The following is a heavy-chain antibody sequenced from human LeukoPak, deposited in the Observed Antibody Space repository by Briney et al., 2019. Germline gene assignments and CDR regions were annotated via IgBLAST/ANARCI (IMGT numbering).Heavy chain of an antibody. D-gene: IGHD3-22*01. CDR2: IYYSGNP. CDR3: AGVLPYYYDSSGYYYGWFDP. Sequence: SETLSLTCTVYGGSISSYYWSWIRQPPGKGLEWIGYIYYSGNPNYNLSLKSRVTISVDTSKNQFSLKLSSVTAADTAVYYCAGVLPYYYDSSGYYYGWFDPWGQGILVTVSS. J-gene: IGHJ5*02. V-gene: IGHV4-59*01. CDR1: GGSISSYY.